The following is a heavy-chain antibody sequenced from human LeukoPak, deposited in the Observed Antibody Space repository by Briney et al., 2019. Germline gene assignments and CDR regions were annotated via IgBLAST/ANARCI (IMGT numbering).Heavy chain of an antibody. Sequence: SGTLSLTCVVSGGFMNSINWWSWVRQPPGKGLEWIGEIHQSGSTNYNPSLRSRVTISVDRSKSQFSLNLNSVTVADTAVYYCAGNGAYCLDYWGQGILVTVSS. D-gene: IGHD4/OR15-4a*01. CDR3: AGNGAYCLDY. J-gene: IGHJ4*02. CDR1: GGFMNSINW. V-gene: IGHV4-4*02. CDR2: IHQSGST.